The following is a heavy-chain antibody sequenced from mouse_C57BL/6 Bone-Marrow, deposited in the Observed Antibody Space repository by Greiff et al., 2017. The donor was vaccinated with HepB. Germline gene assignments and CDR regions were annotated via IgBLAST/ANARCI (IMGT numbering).Heavy chain of an antibody. V-gene: IGHV1-81*01. Sequence: VKLQESGAELARPGASVKLSCKASGYTFTSYGISWVKQRTGQGLEWIGEIYPRSGNTYYNEKFKGKATLTADKSSSTAYMELRSLTSEDSAVYFCARSPIYDGYAWFAYWGQGTLVTVSA. CDR3: ARSPIYDGYAWFAY. CDR2: IYPRSGNT. CDR1: GYTFTSYG. J-gene: IGHJ3*01. D-gene: IGHD2-3*01.